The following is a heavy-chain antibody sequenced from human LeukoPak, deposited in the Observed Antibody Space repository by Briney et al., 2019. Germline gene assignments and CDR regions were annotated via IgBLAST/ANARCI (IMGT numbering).Heavy chain of an antibody. D-gene: IGHD2-2*02. CDR2: INHSGST. V-gene: IGHV4-34*01. CDR3: ARGYCSSTSCYRGAY. CDR1: GGSFSGYY. J-gene: IGHJ4*02. Sequence: SETLSLTCAVYGGSFSGYYWSWIRQPPGKGREWIGEINHSGSTNYNPSLKSRVTISVDTSKNQFSLKLSSVTAADTAVYYCARGYCSSTSCYRGAYWGQGTLVTVSS.